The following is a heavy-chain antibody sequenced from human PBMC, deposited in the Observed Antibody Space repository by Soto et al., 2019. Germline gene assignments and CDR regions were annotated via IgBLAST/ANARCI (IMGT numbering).Heavy chain of an antibody. J-gene: IGHJ5*02. CDR1: GYTFTSYG. CDR3: ARAEGGVRGVIINWFDP. CDR2: ISAYNGNT. V-gene: IGHV1-18*01. D-gene: IGHD3-10*01. Sequence: ASVKVSCKASGYTFTSYGISWVRQAPGQGLEWMGWISAYNGNTNYAQKLQGRVTMTTDTSTSTAYMVLRSLRSDDTAVYYCARAEGGVRGVIINWFDPWGQGTLVTVSS.